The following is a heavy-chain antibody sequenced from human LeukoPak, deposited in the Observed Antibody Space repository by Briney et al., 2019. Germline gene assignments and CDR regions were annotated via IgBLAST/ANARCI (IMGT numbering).Heavy chain of an antibody. Sequence: ESSEALALTCAVDGGSFSGYYWSWIRQPPGKGLEWIGETNHSGSTNYNPSLKSRVTISVDTSKNQFSLKLSSVTAADTAVYYCARVYSSTSCFDVWGQGTTVTVSS. D-gene: IGHD2-2*01. CDR3: ARVYSSTSCFDV. CDR2: TNHSGST. CDR1: GGSFSGYY. J-gene: IGHJ6*02. V-gene: IGHV4-34*01.